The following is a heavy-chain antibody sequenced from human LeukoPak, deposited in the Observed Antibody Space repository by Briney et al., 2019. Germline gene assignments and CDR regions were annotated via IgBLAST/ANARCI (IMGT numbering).Heavy chain of an antibody. CDR2: ISYDGSNK. D-gene: IGHD6-13*01. CDR3: AKDIRWELAAAGVFDY. J-gene: IGHJ4*02. CDR1: GFTFSSYG. Sequence: GRSPRLSCAASGFTFSSYGMHWVRQAPGKGLEWVAVISYDGSNKYYADSVKGRFTISRDNSKNTLYLQMNSLRAEDTAVYYCAKDIRWELAAAGVFDYWGQGTLVTVSS. V-gene: IGHV3-30*18.